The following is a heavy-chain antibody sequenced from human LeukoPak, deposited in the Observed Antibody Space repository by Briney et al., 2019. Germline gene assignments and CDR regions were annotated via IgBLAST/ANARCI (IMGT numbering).Heavy chain of an antibody. CDR2: IAFDGSNA. V-gene: IGHV3-30-3*01. CDR3: SRGRYGDYSRSGYYYGMDV. D-gene: IGHD4-17*01. CDR1: GFTFSSYA. Sequence: PGGSLRLSCVASGFTFSSYAMHWVRQAPGKGLEWVAVIAFDGSNALYADSAKGRFTISRDISKSTLYLEMNSLKAEDSAIYYCSRGRYGDYSRSGYYYGMDVWGQGTTVTVSS. J-gene: IGHJ6*02.